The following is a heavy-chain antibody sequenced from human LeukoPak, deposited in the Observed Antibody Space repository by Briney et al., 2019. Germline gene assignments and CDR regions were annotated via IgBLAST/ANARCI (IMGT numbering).Heavy chain of an antibody. V-gene: IGHV1-18*01. CDR2: ISAYNGNT. Sequence: ASVKVSCKASGYTFTSYGISWVRQAPGQGLEWMVWISAYNGNTNYAQKLQGRVTMTTDTSTTTAYMELRSLRSDDTAVYYCARGKEGYSSSSAWFDPWGQGTLVTVSS. CDR3: ARGKEGYSSSSAWFDP. J-gene: IGHJ5*02. D-gene: IGHD6-6*01. CDR1: GYTFTSYG.